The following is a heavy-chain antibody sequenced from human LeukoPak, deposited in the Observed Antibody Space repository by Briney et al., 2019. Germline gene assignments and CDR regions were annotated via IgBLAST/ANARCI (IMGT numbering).Heavy chain of an antibody. CDR2: ISGSGGST. CDR3: AKAATHSSGWYGEDY. J-gene: IGHJ4*02. D-gene: IGHD6-19*01. V-gene: IGHV3-23*01. Sequence: ISGSGGSTYYADSVKCRFTISRDNSKNTLYLQMNSLRAEDTAVYYCAKAATHSSGWYGEDYWGQGTLVTVSS.